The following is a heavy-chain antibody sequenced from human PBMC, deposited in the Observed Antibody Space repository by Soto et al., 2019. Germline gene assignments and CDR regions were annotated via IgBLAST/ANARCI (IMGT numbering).Heavy chain of an antibody. D-gene: IGHD3-10*01. V-gene: IGHV3-7*03. Sequence: GGSLRLSCSASGFTFGDYWMTWVRQAPGEGLEWLANIRHDGTETYYLDSVKGRFTVSRDNAKNSVFLQMNNLGAEDTAVYYCAREVGPRYYFDYWGQGTLVTVSS. CDR1: GFTFGDYW. J-gene: IGHJ4*02. CDR2: IRHDGTET. CDR3: AREVGPRYYFDY.